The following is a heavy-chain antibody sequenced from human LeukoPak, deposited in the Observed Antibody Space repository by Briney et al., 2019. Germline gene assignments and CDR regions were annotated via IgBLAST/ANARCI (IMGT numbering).Heavy chain of an antibody. J-gene: IGHJ5*02. CDR1: GFTFSSYW. CDR2: IKQEGSEK. Sequence: PGGSLRLSCSASGFTFSSYWMSWVRQAPGKGLEWVANIKQEGSEKYYVDSVNGRFTISRDNAENSLYLQMNSLRAEDTAVYYCARWKGYSSSWYSYAWGQGTLVTVSS. V-gene: IGHV3-7*01. D-gene: IGHD6-13*01. CDR3: ARWKGYSSSWYSYA.